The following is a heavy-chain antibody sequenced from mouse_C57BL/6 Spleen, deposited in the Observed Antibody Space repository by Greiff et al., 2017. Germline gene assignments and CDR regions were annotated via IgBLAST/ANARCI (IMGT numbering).Heavy chain of an antibody. V-gene: IGHV1-50*01. CDR2: IDPSDSYT. J-gene: IGHJ2*01. CDR1: GYTFTSYW. D-gene: IGHD1-1*01. Sequence: QVQLQQSGAELVKPGASVKLSCKASGYTFTSYWMQWVKQRPGQGLEWIGEIDPSDSYTNYNQKFKGKATLTVDTSSSTAYMQLSSLTSEDSSVYYCARYRDSSPDYFDYWGQGTTLTVSS. CDR3: ARYRDSSPDYFDY.